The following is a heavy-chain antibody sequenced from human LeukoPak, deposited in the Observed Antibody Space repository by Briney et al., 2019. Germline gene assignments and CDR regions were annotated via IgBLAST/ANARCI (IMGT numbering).Heavy chain of an antibody. CDR3: AKARRSGCSSTSCYPFDY. CDR2: ISGSGGST. CDR1: GFTFSTYA. Sequence: PGGSLRLSCAASGFTFSTYAMSWVRQAPGKGLEWVSGISGSGGSTYYADSVKGRFTISRDNSKNTLNLQMNSLRDEDKAVYYCAKARRSGCSSTSCYPFDYWGQGTLVTVSS. J-gene: IGHJ4*02. V-gene: IGHV3-23*01. D-gene: IGHD2-2*01.